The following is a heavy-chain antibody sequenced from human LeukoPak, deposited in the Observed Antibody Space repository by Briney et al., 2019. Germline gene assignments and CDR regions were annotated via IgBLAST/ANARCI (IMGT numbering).Heavy chain of an antibody. CDR3: VRQAGYFDY. V-gene: IGHV4-39*01. CDR2: VYYTGTT. J-gene: IGHJ4*02. Sequence: PSETLSPTCTVSGGSINRSSYYWGWIRQPPGKGLEWIATVYYTGTTYYNPSLKSRVIISADTSKNQFSLKLSSVTAADTAVYHCVRQAGYFDYWGQGTLVTVSS. CDR1: GGSINRSSYY.